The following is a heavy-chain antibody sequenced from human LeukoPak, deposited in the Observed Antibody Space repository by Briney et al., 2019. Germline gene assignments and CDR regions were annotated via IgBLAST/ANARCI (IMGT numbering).Heavy chain of an antibody. V-gene: IGHV4-39*01. Sequence: SETLSLTCTVSGGSISSSNYYWGWIRRPPGKGLEWIGSTYYSGSTYYNPSLKSRVTVCVDTSKNQFSLILSSVTAADTAVYYCVRGSTLRHYQYWGQGTLVTVSS. J-gene: IGHJ4*02. CDR3: VRGSTLRHYQY. CDR1: GGSISSSNYY. D-gene: IGHD3-16*01. CDR2: TYYSGST.